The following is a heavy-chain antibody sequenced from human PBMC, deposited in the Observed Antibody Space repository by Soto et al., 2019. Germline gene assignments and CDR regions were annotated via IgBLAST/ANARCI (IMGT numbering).Heavy chain of an antibody. D-gene: IGHD6-19*01. Sequence: EVQLLESGGGLVQPGGSLRLSCAASGFTFSSFAMSWVRQAPGKGLEWVSAIGSRGDSTYYADSVQGRFTISRDNSKNTLCLQMNSLRAEDTAVYYCAKDLIYGYNSGRPFDSWGQGTLVTVSS. V-gene: IGHV3-23*01. J-gene: IGHJ4*02. CDR3: AKDLIYGYNSGRPFDS. CDR2: IGSRGDST. CDR1: GFTFSSFA.